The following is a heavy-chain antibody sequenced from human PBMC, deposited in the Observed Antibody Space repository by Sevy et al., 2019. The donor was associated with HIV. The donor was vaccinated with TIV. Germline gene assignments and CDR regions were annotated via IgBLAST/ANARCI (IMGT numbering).Heavy chain of an antibody. J-gene: IGHJ6*02. CDR3: ARDSPRDTAIANYGMDV. CDR2: IYYSGST. CDR1: GGSISSGGYY. D-gene: IGHD5-18*01. V-gene: IGHV4-31*03. Sequence: SETLSLTCTVSGGSISSGGYYWSWIRQHPGKGLEWIGYIYYSGSTYYNPSLKSRVTISVDTSKNQFSLKLSSVTAADTAVYYCARDSPRDTAIANYGMDVWGQGTTVTVSS.